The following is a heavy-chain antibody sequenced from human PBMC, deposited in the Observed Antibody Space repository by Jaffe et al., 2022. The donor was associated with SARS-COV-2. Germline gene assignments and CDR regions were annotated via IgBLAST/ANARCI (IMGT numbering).Heavy chain of an antibody. V-gene: IGHV3-23*01. D-gene: IGHD3-10*01. Sequence: EEHLLESGGGLVQPGGSLRLSCVASGFTFSNYAMGWVRLPPGKGLEWVSTVSTGGDRKHYADSVRGRFTISRDNSQTTLYLQMNSLRADDTAIYYCARDPIGSFDLWGQGILVTVSS. CDR3: ARDPIGSFDL. CDR2: VSTGGDRK. J-gene: IGHJ4*02. CDR1: GFTFSNYA.